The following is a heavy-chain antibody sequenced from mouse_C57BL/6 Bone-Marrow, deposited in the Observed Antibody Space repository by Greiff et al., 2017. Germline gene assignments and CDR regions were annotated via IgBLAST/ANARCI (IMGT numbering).Heavy chain of an antibody. D-gene: IGHD1-1*01. J-gene: IGHJ4*01. CDR2: IWWDDDK. CDR3: ALDYYGSSLAMDY. V-gene: IGHV8-8*01. Sequence: QVTLKESGPGILQPSQTLRLTCSFSGFSLSTFGMGVGWIRQPSGKGLEWLAHIWWDDDKNYNPALKSRLTISKDTSKNPVFLKIANVDTADTATYYCALDYYGSSLAMDYCGQGTSVTVSS. CDR1: GFSLSTFGMG.